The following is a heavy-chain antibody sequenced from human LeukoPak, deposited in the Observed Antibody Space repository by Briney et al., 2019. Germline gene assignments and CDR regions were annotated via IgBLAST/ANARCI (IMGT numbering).Heavy chain of an antibody. Sequence: GGSLRLSCAASGFTFSSYTMNWVRQAPGKGLEWVSYISSSSYIYYADSVKGRFTISRDNAENSLYLQMNSLRAEDTAVYYCARSSEGYCSGGGCYYGLDVWGQGTTVTVSS. CDR1: GFTFSSYT. D-gene: IGHD2-15*01. CDR3: ARSSEGYCSGGGCYYGLDV. J-gene: IGHJ6*01. V-gene: IGHV3-21*01. CDR2: ISSSSYI.